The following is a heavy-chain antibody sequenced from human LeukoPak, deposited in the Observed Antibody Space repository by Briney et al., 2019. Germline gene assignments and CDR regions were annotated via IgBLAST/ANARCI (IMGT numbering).Heavy chain of an antibody. D-gene: IGHD7-27*01. CDR2: IIPIFGTA. CDR1: GGTFSSYA. V-gene: IGHV1-69*13. J-gene: IGHJ4*02. Sequence: SVKVSCKASGGTFSSYAISWVRQAPGQGLEWMGGIIPIFGTANYAQKFQGRVTITADESTSTAYMELSSLRSEDTAVYYCVGGAPNWGFDFWGQGTLVTVSS. CDR3: VGGAPNWGFDF.